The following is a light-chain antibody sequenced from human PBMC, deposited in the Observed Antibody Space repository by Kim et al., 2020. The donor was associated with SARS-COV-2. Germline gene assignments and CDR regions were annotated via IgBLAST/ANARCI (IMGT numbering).Light chain of an antibody. Sequence: EVEMTQSPTTLSVSPGESATLSCRASQTVGSHLAWYQQKPGQAPRLLIYSASTRATGIPPRFRGSGSGTEFTLTISSLQSEDSAIYYCQHHTNGPPYTFGQGTKLEI. CDR2: SAS. CDR1: QTVGSH. V-gene: IGKV3-15*01. J-gene: IGKJ2*01. CDR3: QHHTNGPPYT.